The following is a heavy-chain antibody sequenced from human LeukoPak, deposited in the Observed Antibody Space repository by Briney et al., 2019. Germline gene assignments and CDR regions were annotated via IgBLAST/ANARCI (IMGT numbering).Heavy chain of an antibody. CDR1: GFTFSAST. CDR3: TRGSGSFDP. J-gene: IGHJ5*02. D-gene: IGHD3-10*01. CDR2: IRSKGNSYAT. Sequence: GGSLKLSCAASGFTFSASTMHWVRQVSGKGLEWVGRIRSKGNSYATAYAASVKGRFTISRDDSKNTAYLQMNSLKTEDTAVYYCTRGSGSFDPWGQGTLVTVSS. V-gene: IGHV3-73*01.